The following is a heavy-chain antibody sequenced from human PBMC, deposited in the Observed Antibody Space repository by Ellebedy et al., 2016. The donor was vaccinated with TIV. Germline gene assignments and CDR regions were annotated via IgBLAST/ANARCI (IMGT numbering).Heavy chain of an antibody. V-gene: IGHV3-15*07. J-gene: IGHJ5*02. CDR1: GFTFSNAW. D-gene: IGHD4-17*01. CDR3: TTDDYGDYASWFDP. Sequence: GESLKISXAASGFTFSNAWMNWVRQAPGKGLEWVGRIKSKTDGGTTDYAAPVKGRFTISRDDSKNTLYLQMNSLKTEDTAVYYCTTDDYGDYASWFDPWGQGTLVTVSS. CDR2: IKSKTDGGTT.